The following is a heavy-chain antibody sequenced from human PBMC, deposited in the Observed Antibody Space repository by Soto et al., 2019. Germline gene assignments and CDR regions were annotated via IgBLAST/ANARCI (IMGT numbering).Heavy chain of an antibody. V-gene: IGHV3-74*01. CDR1: GFTFSSYW. J-gene: IGHJ4*02. CDR2: ISGDGSTT. CDR3: TRESSSLNRSLDY. D-gene: IGHD3-10*01. Sequence: PGGSLRLSCAASGFTFSSYWMHWVRQVPGKGLVWVSRISGDGSTTNYADSVKGRFTTSRDNARNTLYLQMNSLRAEDTSLYYCTRESSSLNRSLDYWGQGALVTVSS.